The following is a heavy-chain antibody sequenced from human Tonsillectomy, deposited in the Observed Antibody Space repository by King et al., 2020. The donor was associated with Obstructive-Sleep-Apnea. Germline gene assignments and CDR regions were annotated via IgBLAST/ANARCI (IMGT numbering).Heavy chain of an antibody. Sequence: VRLVESGAEVKKPGASVKVSCKASGYAFTSYDIAWVRQATGQGLEWMGWMNPDSGATGYAQKFQGRVTMTRSTSISTAYMELKSLTYDDTAVYYCARGGGSGGYTGYVWGQGTLVTVSS. CDR2: MNPDSGAT. CDR1: GYAFTSYD. J-gene: IGHJ4*02. D-gene: IGHD5-12*01. V-gene: IGHV1-8*01. CDR3: ARGGGSGGYTGYV.